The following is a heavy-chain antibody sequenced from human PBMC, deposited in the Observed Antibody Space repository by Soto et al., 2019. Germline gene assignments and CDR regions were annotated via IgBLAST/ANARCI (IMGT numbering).Heavy chain of an antibody. CDR2: INHSGST. D-gene: IGHD4-17*01. CDR1: GGSFSGYY. CDR3: GAQDYVAKGYHFET. J-gene: IGHJ4*02. Sequence: SETLSLTCAVYGGSFSGYYWTWVRQPPGKGLEWIGEINHSGSTTYNPSLKSRVTISVDTSKKHFSLKMTSMTAADTAVYHCGAQDYVAKGYHFETWGQGTMVTVSS. V-gene: IGHV4-34*01.